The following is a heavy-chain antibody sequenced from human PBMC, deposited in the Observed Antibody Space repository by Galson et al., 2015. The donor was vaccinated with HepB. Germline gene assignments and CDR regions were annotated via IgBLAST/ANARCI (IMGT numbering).Heavy chain of an antibody. CDR3: ASLPTARYYYHLDV. J-gene: IGHJ6*02. Sequence: SLRLSCAASGFTVSNNYMTWVRQAPGKGLEWVSVIYSGGSTHYADSVKGRFTISRDNSKNTLYLQMNSLRAEDTAVYYCASLPTARYYYHLDVWGQGTTVTVSS. CDR1: GFTVSNNY. D-gene: IGHD2-2*01. CDR2: IYSGGST. V-gene: IGHV3-53*01.